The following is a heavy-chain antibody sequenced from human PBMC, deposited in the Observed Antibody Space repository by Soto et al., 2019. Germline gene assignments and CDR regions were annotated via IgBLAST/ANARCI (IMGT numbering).Heavy chain of an antibody. J-gene: IGHJ5*02. CDR2: IYYSGRT. V-gene: IGHV4-59*01. Sequence: SETLSLTCTVSGGSISSYYWSWIRQPPGKGLEWIGYIYYSGRTNYNPSLKSRVTISVDTSKNQFSLKLSSVTAADTAVYYFARGYCSSTSCYIWDNWFDPWGQGTLVTSPQ. CDR3: ARGYCSSTSCYIWDNWFDP. D-gene: IGHD2-2*02. CDR1: GGSISSYY.